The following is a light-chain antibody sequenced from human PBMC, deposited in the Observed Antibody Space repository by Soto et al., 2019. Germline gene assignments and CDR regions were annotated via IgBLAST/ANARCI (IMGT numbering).Light chain of an antibody. Sequence: DIQMTQSPSTLSGSVGDRVTITCRASQTISSWLAWYQQKPGKAPKLLIYKASTLKSGVPSRFSGSGSGTEFTLTISSLQPDDFATYYCQPYNSDSRTFGQGTKVDIK. CDR2: KAS. CDR1: QTISSW. J-gene: IGKJ1*01. CDR3: QPYNSDSRT. V-gene: IGKV1-5*03.